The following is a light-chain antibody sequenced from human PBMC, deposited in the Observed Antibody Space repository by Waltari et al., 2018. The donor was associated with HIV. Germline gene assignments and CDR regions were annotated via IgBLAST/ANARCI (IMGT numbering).Light chain of an antibody. CDR1: SSDVGSYNL. J-gene: IGLJ2*01. V-gene: IGLV2-23*01. CDR3: CSYAGSSNVV. Sequence: QSALTQPASVSGSPGQSITISCPGTSSDVGSYNLVSWYQQHPDKAPKLMIYEGSKRPSGVSKRFSGSKSGNTASLTISGLQAEDEADYYCCSYAGSSNVVFGGGTKLTVL. CDR2: EGS.